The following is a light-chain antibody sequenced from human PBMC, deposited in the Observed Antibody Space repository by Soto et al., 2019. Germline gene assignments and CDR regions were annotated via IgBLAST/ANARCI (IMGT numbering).Light chain of an antibody. Sequence: EIMLTQSPATLSLSPGERATLSCRASQSVGRFLAWYQQKPGQTPRLLIYDASNRATGIPARFSGSGSGTDFTLTISSLEPEDFAAYYCQQRTNWPLTFGGGTQVEIK. V-gene: IGKV3-11*01. CDR2: DAS. CDR1: QSVGRF. J-gene: IGKJ4*01. CDR3: QQRTNWPLT.